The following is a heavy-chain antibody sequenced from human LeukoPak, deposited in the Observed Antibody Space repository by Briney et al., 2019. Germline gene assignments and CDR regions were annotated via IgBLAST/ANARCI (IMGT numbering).Heavy chain of an antibody. Sequence: GGSLRLSCAASGFTFSSYGMHWVRQAPGKGLEWVAVISYDGSNKYYADSVKGRFTISRDNSKNTLYLQMNSLRAEDTAVYYCAKEADDIVATDLFDYWGQGTLVTVSS. CDR2: ISYDGSNK. J-gene: IGHJ4*02. V-gene: IGHV3-30*18. D-gene: IGHD5-12*01. CDR1: GFTFSSYG. CDR3: AKEADDIVATDLFDY.